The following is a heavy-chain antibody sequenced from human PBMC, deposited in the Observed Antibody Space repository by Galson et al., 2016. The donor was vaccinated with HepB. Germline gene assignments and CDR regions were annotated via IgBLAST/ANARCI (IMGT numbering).Heavy chain of an antibody. CDR2: TYFRSKWYN. V-gene: IGHV6-1*01. J-gene: IGHJ4*02. CDR3: ARDVGSTLAARSFDY. D-gene: IGHD6-6*01. Sequence: CAISGDSVSSNTAAWNWIRQSPSRGLEWLGRTYFRSKWYNDYTMPVKSRIIISPDTSKNQFSLQLNSATPEDTAVYCCARDVGSTLAARSFDYWGQGTLVTVSS. CDR1: GDSVSSNTAA.